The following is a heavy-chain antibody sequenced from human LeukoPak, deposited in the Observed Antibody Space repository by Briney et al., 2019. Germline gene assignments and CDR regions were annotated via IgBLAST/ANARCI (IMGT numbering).Heavy chain of an antibody. J-gene: IGHJ4*02. V-gene: IGHV1-18*04. CDR3: AREGGYSSSWNYFDY. CDR1: GYTFTSYG. Sequence: ASVKVSCKASGYTFTSYGISWVRQAPGQGLEWIGWISAYNGNTNYAQKLQGRVTMTTDTSTSTAYMELRSLRSDDTAVYYCAREGGYSSSWNYFDYWGQGTLVTVSS. CDR2: ISAYNGNT. D-gene: IGHD6-13*01.